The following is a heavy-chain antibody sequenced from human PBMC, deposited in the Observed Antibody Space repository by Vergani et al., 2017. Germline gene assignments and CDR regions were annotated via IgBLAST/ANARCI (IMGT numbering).Heavy chain of an antibody. V-gene: IGHV4-34*01. Sequence: QVQLQQWGAGLLKPSETLSLTCAVYGGSFSGYYWSWIRQPPGKGLEWIGEINHRGSTNYNPSLKSRVTISVDTSKNQFSLKLSSVTAADTAVYYCARSLGAAEVFDYWGQGTLVTVSS. CDR2: INHRGST. D-gene: IGHD7-27*01. CDR3: ARSLGAAEVFDY. CDR1: GGSFSGYY. J-gene: IGHJ4*02.